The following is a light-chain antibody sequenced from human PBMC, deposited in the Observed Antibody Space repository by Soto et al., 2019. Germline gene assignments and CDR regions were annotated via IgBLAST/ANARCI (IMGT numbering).Light chain of an antibody. V-gene: IGKV3D-7*01. CDR2: GAS. CDR1: QSVSSSY. Sequence: EIVLTQSPATLSLSPGERATLSCRASQSVSSSYLAWYQHKPGQAPRLLIYGASIRAAGIPVRFSGSGSGTDFTLTISSLEPEDFAVYYCQQYNNWPLTFGGGTKVDIK. J-gene: IGKJ4*01. CDR3: QQYNNWPLT.